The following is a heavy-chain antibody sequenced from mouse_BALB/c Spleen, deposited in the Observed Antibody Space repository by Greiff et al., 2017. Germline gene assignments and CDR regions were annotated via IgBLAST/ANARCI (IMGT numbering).Heavy chain of an antibody. CDR3: ARSLLGSYYYAMDY. J-gene: IGHJ4*01. CDR2: INPGSGGT. Sequence: QVQLQQSGAELVRPGTSVKVSCKASGYAFTNYLIEWVKQRPGQGLEWIGVINPGSGGTNYNEKFKGKATLTADKSSSTAYMQLSSLTSDDSAVYFCARSLLGSYYYAMDYWGQGTSVTVSS. D-gene: IGHD2-12*01. CDR1: GYAFTNYL. V-gene: IGHV1-54*01.